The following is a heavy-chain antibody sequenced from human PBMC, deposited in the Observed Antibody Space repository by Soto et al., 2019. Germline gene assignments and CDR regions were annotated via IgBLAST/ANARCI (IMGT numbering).Heavy chain of an antibody. V-gene: IGHV1-46*03. Sequence: GASVKVSCKASGYTFTSYYMHWVRQAPGQGLEWMGIINPSGGSTSYAQKFQGRVTMTRDTSTSTVYMELSSLRSEDTAVYYCSSGTYNWNFDYWGQGTLVTVSS. CDR3: SSGTYNWNFDY. CDR2: INPSGGST. J-gene: IGHJ4*02. CDR1: GYTFTSYY. D-gene: IGHD1-20*01.